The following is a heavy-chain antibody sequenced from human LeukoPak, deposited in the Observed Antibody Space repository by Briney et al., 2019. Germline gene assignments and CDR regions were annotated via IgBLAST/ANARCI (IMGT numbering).Heavy chain of an antibody. CDR2: ISPDGSNK. Sequence: GGSLRLSCAASGFTFSSYPMHWVRQAQGKGLEWVAIISPDGSNKYYADSVKGRFTISRDNSKNTLYLQMNSLRAEDTAVFYCARDSGWSFDYWGQGTLVTVSS. CDR3: ARDSGWSFDY. CDR1: GFTFSSYP. V-gene: IGHV3-30-3*01. J-gene: IGHJ4*02. D-gene: IGHD2-15*01.